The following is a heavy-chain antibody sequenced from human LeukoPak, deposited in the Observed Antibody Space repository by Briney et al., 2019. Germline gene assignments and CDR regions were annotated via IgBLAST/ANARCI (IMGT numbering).Heavy chain of an antibody. D-gene: IGHD6-19*01. J-gene: IGHJ4*02. V-gene: IGHV4-59*01. Sequence: PSETLSLTCTVSGGSISSYYWSWIRQPPGKGLEWIGYIYYSGSTNYNPSLKSRVTISVDTSKNQFSLKLSSVTAADTAVYYCARHFGWYMYYFDYWGQGTLVTVSS. CDR1: GGSISSYY. CDR3: ARHFGWYMYYFDY. CDR2: IYYSGST.